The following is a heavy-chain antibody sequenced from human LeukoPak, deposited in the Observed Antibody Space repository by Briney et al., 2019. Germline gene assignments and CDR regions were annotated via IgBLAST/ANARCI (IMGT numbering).Heavy chain of an antibody. CDR1: GGTFSSYA. J-gene: IGHJ5*02. D-gene: IGHD5-18*01. CDR3: ARVGYSYGYDWFDP. Sequence: GASVKVSCKASGGTFSSYAISWVRQAPGQGLEWIGGIIPIFGTANYAQKFQGRVTITADESTSTAYMELSSLRSEDTAVYYCARVGYSYGYDWFDPWGQGTLVTVSS. CDR2: IIPIFGTA. V-gene: IGHV1-69*13.